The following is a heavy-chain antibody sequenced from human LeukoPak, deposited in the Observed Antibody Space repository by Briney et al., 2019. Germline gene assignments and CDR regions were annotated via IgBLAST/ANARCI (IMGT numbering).Heavy chain of an antibody. CDR2: IYYSGST. CDR3: ARDGYYDSSGYLDAFDI. J-gene: IGHJ3*02. Sequence: SETLSLTSTVSGGSISSYYWSWIRQPPGKGLEWIGYIYYSGSTNYNPSLKSRVTISVDTSKNQFSLKLSSVTAADTAVYYCARDGYYDSSGYLDAFDIWGQGTMVTVSS. V-gene: IGHV4-59*01. D-gene: IGHD3-22*01. CDR1: GGSISSYY.